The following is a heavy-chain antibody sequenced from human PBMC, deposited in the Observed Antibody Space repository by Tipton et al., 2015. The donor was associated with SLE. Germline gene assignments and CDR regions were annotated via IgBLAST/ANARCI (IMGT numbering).Heavy chain of an antibody. J-gene: IGHJ4*02. V-gene: IGHV3-30*02. D-gene: IGHD1-26*01. CDR3: AKDWSGNYACFDY. CDR2: VRYEGSKK. Sequence: SLRLSCAASGFTFSSYGMHWVRQAPGKGLEWVAFVRYEGSKKYYADSVKGRFTISRDNSKNTLYLQMNSLRAEDTAVYYCAKDWSGNYACFDYWGQGTLVTVSS. CDR1: GFTFSSYG.